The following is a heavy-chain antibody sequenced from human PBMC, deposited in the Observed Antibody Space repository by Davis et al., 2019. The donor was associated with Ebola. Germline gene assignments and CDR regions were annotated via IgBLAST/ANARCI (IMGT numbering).Heavy chain of an antibody. Sequence: MPSETLSLTCAVYGGSFSGYYWSWIRQPPGKGLEWIGEINHSGSTNYNPSLKSRVTISADTSKNQFSLKLSSVTAADTAVYYCARGVRRYFDSRNDYWGQGTLVTVSS. D-gene: IGHD3-9*01. CDR2: INHSGST. V-gene: IGHV4-34*01. J-gene: IGHJ4*02. CDR1: GGSFSGYY. CDR3: ARGVRRYFDSRNDY.